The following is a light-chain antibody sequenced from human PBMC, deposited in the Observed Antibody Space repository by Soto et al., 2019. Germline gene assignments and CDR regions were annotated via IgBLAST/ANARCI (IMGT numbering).Light chain of an antibody. CDR3: MQALQAPRT. Sequence: DIVLTQSPLSLPVTPGDPASISCRSSQSLLYSNGYNYLDWYLQKPGQSPQLLIYLGSDRASGVPDRFIGSGSGTDFTLKISRVEAEDVGVYYCMQALQAPRTFGQGTKVEIK. J-gene: IGKJ1*01. CDR1: QSLLYSNGYNY. V-gene: IGKV2-28*01. CDR2: LGS.